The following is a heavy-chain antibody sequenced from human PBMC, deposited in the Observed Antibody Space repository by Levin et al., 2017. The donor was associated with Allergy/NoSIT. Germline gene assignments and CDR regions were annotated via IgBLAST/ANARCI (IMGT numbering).Heavy chain of an antibody. J-gene: IGHJ6*02. CDR2: INPNSGGT. CDR1: GYTFTGYY. Sequence: ASVKVSCKASGYTFTGYYMHWVRQAPGQGLEWMGWINPNSGGTNYAQKFQGRVTMTRDTSISTAYMELSRLRSDDTAVYYCARVGCSSTSCYGHYYYYGMDVWGQGTTVTVSS. D-gene: IGHD2-2*01. CDR3: ARVGCSSTSCYGHYYYYGMDV. V-gene: IGHV1-2*02.